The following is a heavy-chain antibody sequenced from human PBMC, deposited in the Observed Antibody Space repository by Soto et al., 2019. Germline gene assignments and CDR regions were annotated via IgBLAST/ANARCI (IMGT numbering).Heavy chain of an antibody. J-gene: IGHJ5*02. CDR3: ARYITILGVVGWFDP. CDR2: ISAYNGNT. D-gene: IGHD3-3*01. CDR1: GYTFTSYG. Sequence: GASVKVSCKASGYTFTSYGISWVRQAPGQGLEWMGWISAYNGNTNYAQKLQGRVTMTTDTSTSTAYMELRSLRSDDTAVYYCARYITILGVVGWFDPWGQGTLVTVSS. V-gene: IGHV1-18*01.